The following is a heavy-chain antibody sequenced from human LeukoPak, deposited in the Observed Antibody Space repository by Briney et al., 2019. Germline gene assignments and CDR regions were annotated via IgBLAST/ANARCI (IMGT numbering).Heavy chain of an antibody. Sequence: GGSLRLSCAASGFIFSSYSMNWVRQTPGKGLEWISYISSGSGTTYYGDSVQGRFITSRDNAKNSLHLQMNSLRAEDTGVYYCAKDRGNDYGVFDYWGQGILVTVSS. CDR2: ISSGSGTT. J-gene: IGHJ4*02. V-gene: IGHV3-48*01. CDR3: AKDRGNDYGVFDY. CDR1: GFIFSSYS. D-gene: IGHD4-17*01.